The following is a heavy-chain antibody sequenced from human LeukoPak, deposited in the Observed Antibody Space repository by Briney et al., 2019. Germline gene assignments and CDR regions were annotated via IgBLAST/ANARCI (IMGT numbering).Heavy chain of an antibody. D-gene: IGHD3-22*01. V-gene: IGHV3-30*18. CDR1: GFTFSSYG. CDR2: ISYDGSNK. Sequence: GGSLRLSCAASGFTFSSYGMHWVRQAPGKGLEWVAVISYDGSNKYYADSVKGRFTISRDNSKNTLYLQMNSLRAEDTAVYYCAKDVQSMYYYDSSGYIDYWGQGTLVTVSS. CDR3: AKDVQSMYYYDSSGYIDY. J-gene: IGHJ4*02.